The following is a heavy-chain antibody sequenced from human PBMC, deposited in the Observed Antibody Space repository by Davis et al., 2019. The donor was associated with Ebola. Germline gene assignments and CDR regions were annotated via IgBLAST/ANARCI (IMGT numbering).Heavy chain of an antibody. CDR3: ARGSVVVAAVFDY. CDR2: IYPGDSDT. Sequence: GESLKISCKGSGYSFTSYWIGWVRQMPGKGLEWMGIIYPGDSDTRYSPSFQGQVTISADKSISTAYPQWSSLKASDTAMYYCARGSVVVAAVFDYWGQGTLVTVSS. CDR1: GYSFTSYW. J-gene: IGHJ4*02. V-gene: IGHV5-51*01. D-gene: IGHD2-15*01.